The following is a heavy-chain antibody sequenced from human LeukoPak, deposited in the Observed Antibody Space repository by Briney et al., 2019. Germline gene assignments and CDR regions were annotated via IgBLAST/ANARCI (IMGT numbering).Heavy chain of an antibody. D-gene: IGHD3-22*01. CDR1: GFTVSSSY. J-gene: IGHJ4*02. CDR3: ARNYYDSSAYYYFDY. Sequence: GGSLRLSCAASGFTVSSSYMNWVRQAPGNGLEWVSLIYSGGGTYYADSVKGRFTISRDNSKNTLYLQMNSLRAEDTAVYYCARNYYDSSAYYYFDYWGQGTLVTVSS. CDR2: IYSGGGT. V-gene: IGHV3-66*01.